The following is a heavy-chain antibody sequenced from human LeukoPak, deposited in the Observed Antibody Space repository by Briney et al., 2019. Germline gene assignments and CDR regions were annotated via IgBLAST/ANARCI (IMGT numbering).Heavy chain of an antibody. CDR3: ARLRYYYGSGSCFDY. J-gene: IGHJ4*02. CDR2: IYYSGST. Sequence: SQTLSLTCTVSGGSISSGGYYWSWIRQPPGKGLEWIGSIYYSGSTYYNPSLKSRVTISVDTSKNQFSLKLSSVTAADTAVYYCARLRYYYGSGSCFDYWGQGTLVTVSS. CDR1: GGSISSGGYY. D-gene: IGHD3-10*01. V-gene: IGHV4-39*01.